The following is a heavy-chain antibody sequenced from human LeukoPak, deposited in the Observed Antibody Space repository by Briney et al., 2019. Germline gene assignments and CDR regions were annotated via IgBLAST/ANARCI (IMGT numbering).Heavy chain of an antibody. Sequence: GRSLRLSCAASGFTFSNHGMHWVRQAPGKGLEWVAVISYDGRNKYFADSVKGRFNISRDNSKNTLYLQMNSLRAEDTAVYYCARCTASCYANAFDVWGQGTLLTVSS. CDR2: ISYDGRNK. CDR1: GFTFSNHG. V-gene: IGHV3-30*03. CDR3: ARCTASCYANAFDV. D-gene: IGHD2-2*01. J-gene: IGHJ3*01.